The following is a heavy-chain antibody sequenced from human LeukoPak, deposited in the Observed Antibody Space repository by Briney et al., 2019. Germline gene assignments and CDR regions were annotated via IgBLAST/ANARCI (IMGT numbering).Heavy chain of an antibody. J-gene: IGHJ5*02. V-gene: IGHV3-23*01. Sequence: GGSLRLSCAASGFTFSSYAMSWVRQAPGKGLDWVSAISGSGGSTYYADSVKGRFTISRDNSKNTLYLQMNSLRAEDTAVYYCAKGKGSGWYAWFDPWGQGTLVTVSS. CDR2: ISGSGGST. CDR3: AKGKGSGWYAWFDP. D-gene: IGHD6-19*01. CDR1: GFTFSSYA.